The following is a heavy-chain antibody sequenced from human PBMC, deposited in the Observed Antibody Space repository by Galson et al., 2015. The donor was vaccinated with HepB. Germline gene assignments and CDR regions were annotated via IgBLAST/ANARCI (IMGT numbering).Heavy chain of an antibody. V-gene: IGHV3-53*01. CDR1: GFTVSSNY. J-gene: IGHJ4*02. CDR3: ARGSHSSSWYPLVY. D-gene: IGHD6-13*01. Sequence: SLRLSCAASGFTVSSNYMSWVRQAPGKGLEWVSVIYSGGSTYYADSVKGRFTISRDNSKNTLYLQMNSLRAEDTAVYYCARGSHSSSWYPLVYWGQGTLVTVSS. CDR2: IYSGGST.